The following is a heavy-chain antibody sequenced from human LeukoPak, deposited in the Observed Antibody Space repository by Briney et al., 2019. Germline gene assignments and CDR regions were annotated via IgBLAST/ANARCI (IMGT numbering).Heavy chain of an antibody. Sequence: PPETLSLTCAVYGGSFSGYYWSWIRQPPGKGLEWIGEINHSGSTNYNPSLKSRVTISVDTSKNQFSLKLSSVTAADTAVYYCARAPIVVVVAATKRDAFDIWGQGTMVTVSS. J-gene: IGHJ3*02. CDR1: GGSFSGYY. V-gene: IGHV4-34*01. D-gene: IGHD2-15*01. CDR2: INHSGST. CDR3: ARAPIVVVVAATKRDAFDI.